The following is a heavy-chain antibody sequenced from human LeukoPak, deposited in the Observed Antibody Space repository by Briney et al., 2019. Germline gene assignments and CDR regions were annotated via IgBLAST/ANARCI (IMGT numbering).Heavy chain of an antibody. D-gene: IGHD3-3*01. CDR2: ISSSSSYI. Sequence: KPGGSLRLSCAASGFTFSSYSMNWVRQAPGKGLEWVSSISSSSSYIYYADSVKGRFTISRDNAKNPLYLQMNSLRAEDTAVYYCARDRYDFWSGYYVYWGQGTLVTVSS. J-gene: IGHJ4*02. CDR3: ARDRYDFWSGYYVY. CDR1: GFTFSSYS. V-gene: IGHV3-21*01.